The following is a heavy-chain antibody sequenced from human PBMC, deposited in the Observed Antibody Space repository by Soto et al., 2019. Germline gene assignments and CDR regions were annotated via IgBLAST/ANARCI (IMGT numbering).Heavy chain of an antibody. D-gene: IGHD5-12*01. CDR3: ASVAI. J-gene: IGHJ4*02. CDR1: GFTFSNYW. Sequence: EVQLVESGGGLVQPGGSLRLSCAASGFTFSNYWMSWVRQAPGKGLEWVANIKQDGTEKNYVDSVRGRFTISRDNAKNELALQMSSMTAEDTAVYYCASVAIWGQGTLVTVSS. CDR2: IKQDGTEK. V-gene: IGHV3-7*01.